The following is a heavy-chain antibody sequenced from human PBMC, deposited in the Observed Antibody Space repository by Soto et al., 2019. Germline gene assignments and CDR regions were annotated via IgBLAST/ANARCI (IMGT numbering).Heavy chain of an antibody. CDR1: GLTVGSSA. J-gene: IGHJ5*02. V-gene: IGHV3-23*01. CDR2: LSGDGKAT. D-gene: IGHD3-3*01. CDR3: ARITRS. Sequence: PVGSLRLSCAASGLTVGSSAMTWVRQAPGKGLEWISSLSGDGKATYYADSVKGRFTISRDISKNTLFLQMDSLRVEDTAIYFCARITRSWGQGTRVTVSS.